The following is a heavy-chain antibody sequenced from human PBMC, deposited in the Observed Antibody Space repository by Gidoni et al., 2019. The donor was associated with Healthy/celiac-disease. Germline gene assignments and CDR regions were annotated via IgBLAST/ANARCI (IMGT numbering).Heavy chain of an antibody. J-gene: IGHJ3*02. CDR2: INSDGSST. CDR3: ARVGDGNNAFDI. V-gene: IGHV3-74*01. CDR1: GFTFSGYW. D-gene: IGHD2-21*01. Sequence: EVQLVESGGGLVQPGVSLRLSCAASGFTFSGYWMPWVRQAPGKGLWWVSRINSDGSSTSYADSVKGRFTISRDNAKNTLYLQMNSLRAEDTAVYYCARVGDGNNAFDIWGQGTMVTVSS.